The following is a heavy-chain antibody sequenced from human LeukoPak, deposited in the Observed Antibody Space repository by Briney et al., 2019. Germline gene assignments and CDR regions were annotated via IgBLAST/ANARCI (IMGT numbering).Heavy chain of an antibody. Sequence: GGSLRLSCAASRFTFSSYWMSWVRQAPGKGLEWVANIKQDGSEKYYVDSVKGRFTISRDNAKNSLYLQMNSLRAEDTAVYYCVRASRGYVLMDVWGKGTTVTVSS. CDR1: RFTFSSYW. V-gene: IGHV3-7*01. CDR3: VRASRGYVLMDV. D-gene: IGHD2-2*01. CDR2: IKQDGSEK. J-gene: IGHJ6*03.